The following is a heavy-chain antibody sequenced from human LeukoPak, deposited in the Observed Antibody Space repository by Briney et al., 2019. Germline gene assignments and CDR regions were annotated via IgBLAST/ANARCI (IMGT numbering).Heavy chain of an antibody. CDR1: GGSISSYY. V-gene: IGHV4-59*01. CDR2: IYYSEST. D-gene: IGHD5-12*01. J-gene: IGHJ6*02. CDR3: AREAARGYRGYARHYYYYGMDV. Sequence: SETLSLTCTVSGGSISSYYWSWIRQPPGKGLEWIGYIYYSESTNYNPSLKSRVTISVDTSKNQLSLKLSSVTAADTAVYYCAREAARGYRGYARHYYYYGMDVWGQGTTVTVSS.